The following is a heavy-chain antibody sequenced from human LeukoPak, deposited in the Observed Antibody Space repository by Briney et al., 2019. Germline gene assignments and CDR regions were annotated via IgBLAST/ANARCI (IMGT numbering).Heavy chain of an antibody. CDR1: GGTLSSYA. Sequence: GSSVKDSCKASGGTLSSYAISWVRQAPGQGLEWMGRIMPILGIANYAQKFQGRVTITADKSTSTAYMELSSLRSEDTAVYYCARDRGSEMATQFDYWGQGTLVTVSS. D-gene: IGHD5-24*01. J-gene: IGHJ4*02. CDR3: ARDRGSEMATQFDY. V-gene: IGHV1-69*04. CDR2: IMPILGIA.